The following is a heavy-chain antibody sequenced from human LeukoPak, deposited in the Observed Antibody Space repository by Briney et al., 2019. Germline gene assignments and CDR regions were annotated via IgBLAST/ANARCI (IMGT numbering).Heavy chain of an antibody. V-gene: IGHV4-30-2*03. D-gene: IGHD6-13*01. J-gene: IGHJ4*02. CDR1: GGSIGSGGYS. CDR2: IYYSGST. Sequence: PSETLSLTCAVSGGSIGSGGYSWSWIRQPPGKGLEWIGSIYYSGSTYYNPSLKSRVTISVDTSKNQFSLKLSSVTAADTAVYYCATLLIAGSLAGYWGQGTLVTVSS. CDR3: ATLLIAGSLAGY.